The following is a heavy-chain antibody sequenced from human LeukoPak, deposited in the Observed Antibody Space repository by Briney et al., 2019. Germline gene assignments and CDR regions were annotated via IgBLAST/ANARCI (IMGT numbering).Heavy chain of an antibody. J-gene: IGHJ5*02. D-gene: IGHD2-15*01. CDR2: IYYNGST. CDR3: ARAGYCSGGSCNWFDP. CDR1: GGSFSGYY. V-gene: IGHV4-59*01. Sequence: SETLSLTCAVYGGSFSGYYWSWIRQPPGKGLEWIGYIYYNGSTYYNPSLKSRVTISVDTSRNQFSLRLSSVTAADTAVYYCARAGYCSGGSCNWFDPWGQGTLVTVSS.